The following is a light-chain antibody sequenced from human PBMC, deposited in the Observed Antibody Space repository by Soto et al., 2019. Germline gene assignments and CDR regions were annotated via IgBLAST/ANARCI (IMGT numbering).Light chain of an antibody. V-gene: IGLV2-14*03. J-gene: IGLJ1*01. CDR1: SSDIGGYKY. CDR3: ISYTDRQSYL. Sequence: QSALTQPASVSGSPGQSITISCTGTSSDIGGYKYVSWYQQHPDKAPKLMIYEVSNRPSGVPNRFSGSKSGITASLTISGLQTEDEADYYCISYTDRQSYLFGTGTKVTVL. CDR2: EVS.